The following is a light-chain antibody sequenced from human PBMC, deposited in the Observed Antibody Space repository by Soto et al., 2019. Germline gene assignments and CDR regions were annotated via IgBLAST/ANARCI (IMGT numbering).Light chain of an antibody. J-gene: IGKJ1*01. CDR3: QQYNSYSRT. V-gene: IGKV1-5*01. Sequence: DIQMTQSPSTLSASVGDRATTTCRASQSISSWLAWYQQKPGKAPKLLIYDASSLESGVPSKFSGSGSGTEFTLTISSLQPDDFATYYCQQYNSYSRTFGQGTKVDIK. CDR1: QSISSW. CDR2: DAS.